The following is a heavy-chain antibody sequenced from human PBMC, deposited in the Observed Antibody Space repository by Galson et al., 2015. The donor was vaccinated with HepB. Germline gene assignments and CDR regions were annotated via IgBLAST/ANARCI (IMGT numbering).Heavy chain of an antibody. Sequence: ETLSLTCTVSGGSISSYYWSWIRQPPGKGLEWIGYIYYSGSTNYNPSLKSRVTISVDTSKNQFSLKLSSVTAADTAVYYCATAHYYDSSGYYYNYWGQGTLVTVSS. J-gene: IGHJ4*02. CDR2: IYYSGST. D-gene: IGHD3-22*01. V-gene: IGHV4-59*01. CDR1: GGSISSYY. CDR3: ATAHYYDSSGYYYNY.